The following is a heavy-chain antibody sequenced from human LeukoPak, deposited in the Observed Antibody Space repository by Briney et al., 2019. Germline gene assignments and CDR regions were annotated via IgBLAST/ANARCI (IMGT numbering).Heavy chain of an antibody. Sequence: SETLSLTCTVSGGSISSYYWSWIRQPPGKGLEWIGYIYYSGSTNYNPSLKSRVTISVDTSKNQFSLKLSSVTAADTAVYYCARAPPGYYFDYWGQGTLVTVSS. CDR1: GGSISSYY. V-gene: IGHV4-59*01. D-gene: IGHD3-10*01. J-gene: IGHJ4*02. CDR3: ARAPPGYYFDY. CDR2: IYYSGST.